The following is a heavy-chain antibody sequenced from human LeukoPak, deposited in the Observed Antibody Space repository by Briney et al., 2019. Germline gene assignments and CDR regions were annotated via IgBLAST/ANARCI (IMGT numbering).Heavy chain of an antibody. CDR1: GYTFTGYY. CDR2: INTNTMNP. Sequence: ASVKVSCKASGYTFTGYYMHWVRQAPGQGLEWMGWINTNTMNPTYAQGFTGRFVFSLDTSVSTAYLQISSLKAEDTAVYYCARDLAVAGNWGVWFDPWGQGTLVTVSS. D-gene: IGHD6-19*01. J-gene: IGHJ5*02. V-gene: IGHV7-4-1*02. CDR3: ARDLAVAGNWGVWFDP.